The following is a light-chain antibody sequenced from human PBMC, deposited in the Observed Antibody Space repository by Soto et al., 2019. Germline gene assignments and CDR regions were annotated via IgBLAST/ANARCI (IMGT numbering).Light chain of an antibody. J-gene: IGKJ1*01. V-gene: IGKV1-5*01. CDR1: QSITTW. CDR2: DVS. CDR3: QHYNNYPWT. Sequence: DIQMTQSPSTVSAYVGDSVTITCRASQSITTWLAWYQQRPGKAPKLLIYDVSSLQSGVPSRYSGSGSGTEFTLTISSLQPDDFATYYCQHYNNYPWTFGQGTKVDNK.